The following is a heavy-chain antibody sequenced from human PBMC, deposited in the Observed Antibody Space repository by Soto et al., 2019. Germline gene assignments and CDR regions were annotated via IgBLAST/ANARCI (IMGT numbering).Heavy chain of an antibody. CDR3: APAPRGSYQIL. Sequence: ASGKVSCRVSGYTVPYRYLHLVRLAPGQTLEWMGWITPFNGNTNYEQKIQGRVTITRERSMSTDYMELSSLRDEDTAMYYCAPAPRGSYQILWGKGTLVTVSS. CDR1: GYTVPYRY. J-gene: IGHJ4*02. V-gene: IGHV1-45*02. CDR2: ITPFNGNT. D-gene: IGHD1-26*01.